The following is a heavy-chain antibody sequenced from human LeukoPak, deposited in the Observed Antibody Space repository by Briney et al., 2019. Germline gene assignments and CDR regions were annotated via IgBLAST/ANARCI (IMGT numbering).Heavy chain of an antibody. CDR1: GFTFSSYS. Sequence: GGSLRLSCAASGFTFSSYSMNWVRQAPGKWLEWVSYISSSSTIYYGDPVKGRFTISRDNAKNSLYLQMNSLRAEDMAVYYCAREMTGYTSSAIDYWGQGTLVTVSS. D-gene: IGHD6-13*01. V-gene: IGHV3-48*01. CDR3: AREMTGYTSSAIDY. CDR2: ISSSSTI. J-gene: IGHJ4*02.